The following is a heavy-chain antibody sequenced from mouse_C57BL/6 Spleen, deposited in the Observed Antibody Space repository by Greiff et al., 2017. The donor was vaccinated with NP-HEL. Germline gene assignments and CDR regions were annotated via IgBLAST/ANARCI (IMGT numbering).Heavy chain of an antibody. CDR3: TRGYSNYEYFDV. CDR1: GYTFTDYE. D-gene: IGHD2-5*01. J-gene: IGHJ1*03. Sequence: VQLQQSGAELVRPGASVTLSCKASGYTFTDYEMHWVKQTPVHGLEWIGAIDPETGGTAYNQKFKGKARLTADKSSSTAYMELRSLTSEDSAVYYCTRGYSNYEYFDVWGTGTTVTVSS. V-gene: IGHV1-15*01. CDR2: IDPETGGT.